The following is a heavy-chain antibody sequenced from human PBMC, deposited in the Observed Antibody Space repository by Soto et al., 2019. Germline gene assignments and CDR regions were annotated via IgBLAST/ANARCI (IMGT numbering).Heavy chain of an antibody. J-gene: IGHJ4*02. CDR1: GFSFGTFV. CDR3: AKNGQWLATPPEA. CDR2: ITDSGYTA. V-gene: IGHV3-23*01. Sequence: HPGGSLRLSCAASGFSFGTFVMTWFRQAPGGGLEWVASITDSGYTASYAETVEGRFTVSRDNSKNKLHLQMNGLRAEDTATYYCAKNGQWLATPPEAWGQGTLVTVSS. D-gene: IGHD6-19*01.